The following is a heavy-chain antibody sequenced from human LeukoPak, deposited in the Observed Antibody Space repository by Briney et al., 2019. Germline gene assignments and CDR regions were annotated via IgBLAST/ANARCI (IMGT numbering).Heavy chain of an antibody. Sequence: SETLSLTCTVSGGSISSGDYYWSWIRQPPGKGLEWIGYIYYSGSTYYNPSLKSRVTISVDTSKNQFSLKLSSVTAADTAVYYCARDCSGGSCFNDPWGQGTLVTVSS. D-gene: IGHD2-15*01. J-gene: IGHJ5*02. CDR1: GGSISSGDYY. V-gene: IGHV4-30-4*01. CDR2: IYYSGST. CDR3: ARDCSGGSCFNDP.